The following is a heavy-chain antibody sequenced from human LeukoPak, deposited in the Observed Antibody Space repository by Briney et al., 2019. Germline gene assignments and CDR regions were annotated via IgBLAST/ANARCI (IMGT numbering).Heavy chain of an antibody. CDR3: ASGSVVAALDK. Sequence: SETLTLTCTVSGGSITTYYWTWIRQPPGKGLEWIGYIYFTGNTKYNLSLESRVTMSVDTSKKEFSLKISSVTAADTAVYFCASGSVVAALDKWGQG. D-gene: IGHD6-19*01. CDR1: GGSITTYY. J-gene: IGHJ4*02. V-gene: IGHV4-59*01. CDR2: IYFTGNT.